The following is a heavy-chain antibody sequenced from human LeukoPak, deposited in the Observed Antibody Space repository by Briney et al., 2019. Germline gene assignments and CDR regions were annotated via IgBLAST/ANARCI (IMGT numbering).Heavy chain of an antibody. CDR2: ISPGDSDT. D-gene: IGHD4-23*01. J-gene: IGHJ4*02. CDR3: ARPRGNSGYYFDY. CDR1: GYSFTNYW. Sequence: GESLQISCKGSGYSFTNYWIGWVRQLPGKVLELMGFISPGDSDTRYSPSFQGQVTISADKSISTAYLQWSSLKASDTAIYYCARPRGNSGYYFDYWGQGTLVTVSS. V-gene: IGHV5-51*01.